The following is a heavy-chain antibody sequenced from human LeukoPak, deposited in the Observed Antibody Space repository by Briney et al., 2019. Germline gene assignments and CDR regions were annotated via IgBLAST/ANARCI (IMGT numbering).Heavy chain of an antibody. CDR2: INHSGST. CDR3: ARGLYYDILTGYSTDYGMDV. D-gene: IGHD3-9*01. J-gene: IGHJ6*02. Sequence: SETLSLTCTVYGXSFSGYYWSWIRQPPGKGLEWIGEINHSGSTNYNPSLKSRVTISVDTSKNQFSLKLSTVTAADTAVYYCARGLYYDILTGYSTDYGMDVWGQGTTVTVSS. V-gene: IGHV4-34*01. CDR1: GXSFSGYY.